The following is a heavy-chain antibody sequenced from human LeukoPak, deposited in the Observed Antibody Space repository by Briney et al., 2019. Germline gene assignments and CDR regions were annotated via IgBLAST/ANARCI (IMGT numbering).Heavy chain of an antibody. CDR1: GGSFSGYY. V-gene: IGHV4-34*01. CDR3: ARGPDHYDSSGYYLNFDY. Sequence: PSETLSLTCAVYGGSFSGYYWSWIRQPPGKGLEWIGEINHSGSTNYNPSLKSRVTISVDTSKNQFSLKLSSVTAADTAVYYCARGPDHYDSSGYYLNFDYWGQGTLVTVSS. CDR2: INHSGST. D-gene: IGHD3-22*01. J-gene: IGHJ4*02.